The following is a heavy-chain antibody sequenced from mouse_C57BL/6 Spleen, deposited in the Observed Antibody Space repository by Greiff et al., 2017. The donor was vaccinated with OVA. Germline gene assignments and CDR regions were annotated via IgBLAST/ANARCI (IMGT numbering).Heavy chain of an antibody. CDR3: VRQYGFYAMDY. J-gene: IGHJ4*01. V-gene: IGHV10-1*01. Sequence: EVKLVESGGGLVQPKGSLKLSCAASGFSFNTYAMNWVRQAPGKGLEWVARIRSKSNNYATYYADSVKDRFTISRDDSESMLYLQMNNLKTEDTAMYYCVRQYGFYAMDYWGQGTSVTVSS. CDR2: IRSKSNNYAT. D-gene: IGHD1-1*01. CDR1: GFSFNTYA.